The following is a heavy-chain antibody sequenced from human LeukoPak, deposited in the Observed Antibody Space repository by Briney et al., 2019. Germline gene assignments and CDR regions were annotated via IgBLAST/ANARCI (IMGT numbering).Heavy chain of an antibody. CDR3: ARPPSPRYDSSGYWYFDY. Sequence: GESLTISCKGSGYSFTSYWIGWVRQMPGKGLEWMGIIYPGDSDTRYSPSFQGQVTISADKSISTAYLQWSSLKASDTAMYYCARPPSPRYDSSGYWYFDYWGQGTLVTVSS. V-gene: IGHV5-51*01. CDR2: IYPGDSDT. J-gene: IGHJ4*02. D-gene: IGHD3-22*01. CDR1: GYSFTSYW.